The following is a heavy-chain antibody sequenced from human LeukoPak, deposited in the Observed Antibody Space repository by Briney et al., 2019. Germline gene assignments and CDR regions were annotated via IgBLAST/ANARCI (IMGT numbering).Heavy chain of an antibody. Sequence: ASVKVSCKASGYTFTSYDINWVRQATGQGLEWMGWMNPNSGNTGYAQKFQGRVTMTRNTSISTAYMELSSLRSEDTAVYYCARRKAVVRGSYRYHYYYGMDVWGQGTTVTVSS. J-gene: IGHJ6*02. CDR1: GYTFTSYD. D-gene: IGHD3-16*02. CDR2: MNPNSGNT. V-gene: IGHV1-8*01. CDR3: ARRKAVVRGSYRYHYYYGMDV.